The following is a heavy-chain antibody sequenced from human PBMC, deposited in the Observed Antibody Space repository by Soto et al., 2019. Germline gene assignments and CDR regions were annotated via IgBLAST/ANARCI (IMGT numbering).Heavy chain of an antibody. CDR1: GGSISGYY. CDR3: ARREGVGGGHDI. J-gene: IGHJ3*02. CDR2: IYSSGST. Sequence: QVQLQESGPGLVKPSETLSLTCTVSGGSISGYYWSWIRQPAGKGLEWIGRIYSSGSTNDNPSLQSRVSRSVDTSRNQFSLGLNSVTAADTAVYYCARREGVGGGHDIWGQGTMVTVSS. D-gene: IGHD1-26*01. V-gene: IGHV4-4*07.